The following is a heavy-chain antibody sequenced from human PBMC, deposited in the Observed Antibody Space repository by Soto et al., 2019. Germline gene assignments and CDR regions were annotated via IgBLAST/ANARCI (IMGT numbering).Heavy chain of an antibody. Sequence: PSETLSLTCTVSGGSISSYYWSWIRQPPGKGLEWIGYIYYSGSTNYNPSLKSRVTISVDTSKNQFSLKLSSVTAADTAVYYCARDRVERYYYYMDVWGKGTTVTVSS. CDR2: IYYSGST. D-gene: IGHD1-1*01. V-gene: IGHV4-59*01. J-gene: IGHJ6*03. CDR1: GGSISSYY. CDR3: ARDRVERYYYYMDV.